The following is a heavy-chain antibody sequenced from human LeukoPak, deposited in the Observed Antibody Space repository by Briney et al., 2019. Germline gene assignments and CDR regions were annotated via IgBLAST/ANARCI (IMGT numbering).Heavy chain of an antibody. CDR2: INPNSGGT. CDR1: GYTFTGYY. Sequence: ASVKVSCKASGYTFTGYYMHWVRQAPGQGFEWMGWINPNSGGTNYAQKFQGRVTMTRDTSISTAYMELSRLRSDDTAVYYCARANRRYNWNDVGYWGQGTLVTVSS. V-gene: IGHV1-2*02. J-gene: IGHJ4*02. CDR3: ARANRRYNWNDVGY. D-gene: IGHD1-1*01.